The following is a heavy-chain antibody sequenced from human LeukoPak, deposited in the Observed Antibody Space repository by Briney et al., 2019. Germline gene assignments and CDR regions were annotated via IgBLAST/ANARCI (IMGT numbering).Heavy chain of an antibody. Sequence: SETLSLTCSVSGGSISSYYWNWIRQPPGKELEWIGDIDYSGSANYNPSLKSRVTISVDTSKNQFSLKLSSVTAADTAVYYCATDGPDRSFGYWGQGTLVTVSS. CDR2: IDYSGSA. V-gene: IGHV4-59*01. J-gene: IGHJ4*02. CDR1: GGSISSYY. D-gene: IGHD1-14*01. CDR3: ATDGPDRSFGY.